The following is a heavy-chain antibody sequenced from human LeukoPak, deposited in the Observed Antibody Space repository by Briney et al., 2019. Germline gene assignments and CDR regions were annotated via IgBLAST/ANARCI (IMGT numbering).Heavy chain of an antibody. J-gene: IGHJ4*02. Sequence: SQTLSLTCTVSGGSISSGDYYWSWIRQPPGKGLEWIVYIYYSGSTYYNPSLKSRVTISVDTSKNPFSLKLSSVTAADTAVYYCARGEGTVGATRSHFDYWGQGTLVTVSS. CDR2: IYYSGST. CDR1: GGSISSGDYY. V-gene: IGHV4-30-4*08. CDR3: ARGEGTVGATRSHFDY. D-gene: IGHD1-26*01.